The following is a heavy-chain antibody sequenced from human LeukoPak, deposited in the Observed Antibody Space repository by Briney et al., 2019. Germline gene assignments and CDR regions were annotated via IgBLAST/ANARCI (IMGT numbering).Heavy chain of an antibody. J-gene: IGHJ4*02. D-gene: IGHD2-15*01. CDR3: ARAGGYCGRISCPYYFDY. Sequence: ASVKVSCKASGYSFTGYYMHWVRQAPGQGLEWMGWVKPNSGGTNYAQKFQGRVTMTRDTSISTAYMELSRLRSDDTAVYYCARAGGYCGRISCPYYFDYWGQGSLVAVSS. CDR2: VKPNSGGT. CDR1: GYSFTGYY. V-gene: IGHV1-2*02.